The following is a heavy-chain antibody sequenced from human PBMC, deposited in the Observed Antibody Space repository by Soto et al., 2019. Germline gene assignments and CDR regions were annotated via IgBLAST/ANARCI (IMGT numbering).Heavy chain of an antibody. CDR3: ARIPNGYSGSYFFDY. V-gene: IGHV2-70*01. J-gene: IGHJ4*02. CDR1: GFSLSTSGMC. D-gene: IGHD1-26*01. CDR2: IDWDDVK. Sequence: SGPTLVNPTQTLTLTCTFSGFSLSTSGMCVSWIRQPPGKALEWLALIDWDDVKYYSTSLKTRLTISKDTSKNQVVLTMTNMDPVDTATYYCARIPNGYSGSYFFDYWGQGTLVTSPQ.